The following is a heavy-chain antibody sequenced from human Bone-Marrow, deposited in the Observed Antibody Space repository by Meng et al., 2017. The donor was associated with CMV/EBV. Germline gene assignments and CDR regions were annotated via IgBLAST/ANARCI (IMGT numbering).Heavy chain of an antibody. CDR1: GGSISSSSYY. J-gene: IGHJ5*02. V-gene: IGHV4-39*01. Sequence: SETLSLTCTVSGGSISSSSYYWGWIRQPPGKGLEWIGSIYYSGSTYYNPSLKRRVTISVDTSKNQFSLKLSSVTAADTAVYYCARLMDCSSTSCYTGFDPWGQGTLVTVSS. D-gene: IGHD2-2*02. CDR2: IYYSGST. CDR3: ARLMDCSSTSCYTGFDP.